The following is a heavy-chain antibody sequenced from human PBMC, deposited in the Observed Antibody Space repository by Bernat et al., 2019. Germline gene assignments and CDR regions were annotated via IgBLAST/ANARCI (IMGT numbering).Heavy chain of an antibody. J-gene: IGHJ4*02. CDR2: IRSKAYGGTP. CDR1: GFTFGDYD. Sequence: EVQLVESGGGLVQPGRSLRLSCTASGFTFGDYDVSWVRQAPGKGLEWVGFIRSKAYGGTPEYAASVKGRFTISRDDSISIAYLQMNSLKTDDTAVYYCGRQYYFDDWGQGTLVTVSS. CDR3: GRQYYFDD. D-gene: IGHD2/OR15-2a*01. V-gene: IGHV3-49*04.